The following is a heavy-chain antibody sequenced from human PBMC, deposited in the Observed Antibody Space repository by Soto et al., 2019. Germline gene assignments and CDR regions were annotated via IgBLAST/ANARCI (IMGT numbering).Heavy chain of an antibody. V-gene: IGHV4-39*01. J-gene: IGHJ3*02. CDR1: GGSISSSSYY. CDR3: ARPHHGAFDI. CDR2: IYYSGST. Sequence: PSETLSLTCTVSGGSISSSSYYWGWIRQPPGKGLEWIGSIYYSGSTYYNPSLKSRVTISVDTSKNQFSLKLSSVTAADTAVYYCARPHHGAFDIWGQGTMVTVSS.